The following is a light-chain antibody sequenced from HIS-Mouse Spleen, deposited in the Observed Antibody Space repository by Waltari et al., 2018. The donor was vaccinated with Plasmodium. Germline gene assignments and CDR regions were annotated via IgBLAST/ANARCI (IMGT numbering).Light chain of an antibody. CDR1: QGISSA. CDR3: QQFNSYPYT. Sequence: AIQLTQSPSSLSASVGDRVTITCRASQGISSALAWYKQKPGKAPKLLIYDASSLESGVPSRFSGSGYGTDFTLTISSLQPEDVATYYCQQFNSYPYTFGQGTKLEIK. J-gene: IGKJ2*01. V-gene: IGKV1-13*02. CDR2: DAS.